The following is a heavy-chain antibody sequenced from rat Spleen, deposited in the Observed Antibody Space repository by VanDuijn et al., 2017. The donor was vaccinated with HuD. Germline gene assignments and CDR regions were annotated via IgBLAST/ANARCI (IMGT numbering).Heavy chain of an antibody. CDR1: GFTFSNYG. CDR3: TRGLVYTTDYLGDWFAY. J-gene: IGHJ3*01. V-gene: IGHV5S13*01. Sequence: EVQLVESGGGLVQPGRSLKLSCAASGFTFSNYGMAWVRQTPTKGLEWVATISTSGGSTYYRDSVKGRFTISRDNAKSTLYLQMNSLRSEDTATYYCTRGLVYTTDYLGDWFAYWGQGTLVTVSS. CDR2: ISTSGGST. D-gene: IGHD1-6*01.